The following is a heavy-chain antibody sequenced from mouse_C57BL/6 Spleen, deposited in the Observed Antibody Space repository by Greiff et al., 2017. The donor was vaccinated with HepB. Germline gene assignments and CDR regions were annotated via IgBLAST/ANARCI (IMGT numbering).Heavy chain of an antibody. Sequence: EVKVVESGGGLVKPGGSLKLSCAASGFTFSDYGMHWVRQAPEKGLEWVAYISSGSSTIYYADTVKGRFTISRDNAKNTLFLQMTSLRSEDTAMYYCAPNYSKGEDYAMDYWGQGTSVTVSS. CDR3: APNYSKGEDYAMDY. J-gene: IGHJ4*01. V-gene: IGHV5-17*01. D-gene: IGHD2-5*01. CDR1: GFTFSDYG. CDR2: ISSGSSTI.